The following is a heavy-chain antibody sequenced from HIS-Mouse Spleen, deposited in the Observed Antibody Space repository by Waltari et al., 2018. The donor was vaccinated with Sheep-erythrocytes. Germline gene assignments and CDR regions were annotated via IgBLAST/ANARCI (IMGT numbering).Heavy chain of an antibody. Sequence: QTLSLTCTVSGGSISSGGYYWSWIRQHPGKGLEWIEYIYYSGSTYYNPSLKSRVTMSVDTSKSQFSLKLSSVTAADTAVYYCARDPLTGADYWGQGTLVTVSS. V-gene: IGHV4-31*03. CDR3: ARDPLTGADY. D-gene: IGHD7-27*01. CDR1: GGSISSGGYY. J-gene: IGHJ4*02. CDR2: IYYSGST.